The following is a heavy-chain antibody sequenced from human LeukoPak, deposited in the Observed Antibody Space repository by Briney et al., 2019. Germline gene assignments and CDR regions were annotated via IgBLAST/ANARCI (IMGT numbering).Heavy chain of an antibody. Sequence: SGGSLRLSCAASGFTFSSYWMHWVRQAPGKGLVWVSRINSDGSSTSYADSVKGRFTISRDNSKNTLYLQMNSLRAEDTAVYYCARDYNDILTGYFFVVGYFDYWGQGTLVTVSS. CDR2: INSDGSST. CDR1: GFTFSSYW. V-gene: IGHV3-74*01. J-gene: IGHJ4*02. CDR3: ARDYNDILTGYFFVVGYFDY. D-gene: IGHD3-9*01.